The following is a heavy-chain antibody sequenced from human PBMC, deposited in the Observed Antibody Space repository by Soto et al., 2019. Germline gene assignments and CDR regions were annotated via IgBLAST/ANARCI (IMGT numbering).Heavy chain of an antibody. D-gene: IGHD3-22*01. V-gene: IGHV3-48*02. CDR3: ARDSSYYDSSGYYAGAYFDY. J-gene: IGHJ4*02. CDR1: GFTFSSYS. CDR2: ISSSSSTI. Sequence: EVQLVESGGGLVQPGGSLRLSCAASGFTFSSYSMNWVRQAPGKGLEWVSYISSSSSTIYYADSVKGRFTISRDNAKNSLYLQMNSLRDEDTAVYYCARDSSYYDSSGYYAGAYFDYWGQGTLVTVSS.